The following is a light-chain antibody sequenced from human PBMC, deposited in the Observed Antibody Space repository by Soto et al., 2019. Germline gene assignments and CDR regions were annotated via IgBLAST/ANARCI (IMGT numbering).Light chain of an antibody. CDR1: QSVCRS. V-gene: IGKV3D-15*01. Sequence: EIVMTQSPAALSLSPGEGVTLSCRASQSVCRSLAWYQQRPGQAPRLLIYGASTRATGTPVRFSGIGSGTEFTLTISSLQSEDFVVYYCHQYYEWPLTFGGGTKVEIK. CDR2: GAS. J-gene: IGKJ4*01. CDR3: HQYYEWPLT.